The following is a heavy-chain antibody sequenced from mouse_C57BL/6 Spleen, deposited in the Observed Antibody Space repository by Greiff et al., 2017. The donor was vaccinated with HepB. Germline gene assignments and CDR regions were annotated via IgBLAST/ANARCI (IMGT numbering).Heavy chain of an antibody. CDR2: IDPSDSYT. Sequence: QVQLQQPGAELVKPGASVKLSCKASGYTFTSYWMQWVKQRPGQGLEWIGEIDPSDSYTNYNQKFKGKATLTVDTSSSTAYMQLSSLTSEDSAVYYCAIVVAEGFAYWGQGTLVTVSA. D-gene: IGHD1-1*01. V-gene: IGHV1-50*01. CDR1: GYTFTSYW. J-gene: IGHJ3*01. CDR3: AIVVAEGFAY.